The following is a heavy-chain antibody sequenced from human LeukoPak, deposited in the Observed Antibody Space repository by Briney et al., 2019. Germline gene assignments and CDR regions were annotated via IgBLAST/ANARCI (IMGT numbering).Heavy chain of an antibody. D-gene: IGHD1-7*01. V-gene: IGHV4-34*01. J-gene: IGHJ6*02. Sequence: SETLSLTCAVHGGSFSGYYWSWIRQPPGKGLEWIGEINHSGSTNYNPSLKSRVTISVDTSKNQFSLKLSSVTAADTAVYYCARGVRRAGTFRYYYGMDVWGQGTTVTVSS. CDR1: GGSFSGYY. CDR3: ARGVRRAGTFRYYYGMDV. CDR2: INHSGST.